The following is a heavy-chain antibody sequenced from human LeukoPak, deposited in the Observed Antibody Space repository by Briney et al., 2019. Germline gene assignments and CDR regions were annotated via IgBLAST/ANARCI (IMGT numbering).Heavy chain of an antibody. J-gene: IGHJ4*02. CDR3: ARAPPAAAGAFDY. D-gene: IGHD6-13*01. CDR1: GGSISSGSYY. Sequence: SQTLSLTCTVSGGSISSGSYYWSWIRQPAGKGLEWIGRIYTSGSTNYNPSLKSRVTISVDTSKNQFSLKLSSVTAADTAVYYCARAPPAAAGAFDYWGQGTLVTVSS. CDR2: IYTSGST. V-gene: IGHV4-61*02.